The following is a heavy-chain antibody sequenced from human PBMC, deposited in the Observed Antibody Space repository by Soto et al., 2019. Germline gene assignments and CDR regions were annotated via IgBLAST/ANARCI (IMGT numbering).Heavy chain of an antibody. J-gene: IGHJ3*02. CDR1: GFTFSSYA. CDR3: ARGGRFLEWLSLYDAFDI. D-gene: IGHD3-3*01. CDR2: ISGSGGST. Sequence: GGSLRLSCAASGFTFSSYAMSWVRQAPGKGLEWASAISGSGGSTYYADSVKGRFTISRDNSKNTLYLQMNSLRAEDTAVYYCARGGRFLEWLSLYDAFDIWGQGTMVTVSS. V-gene: IGHV3-23*01.